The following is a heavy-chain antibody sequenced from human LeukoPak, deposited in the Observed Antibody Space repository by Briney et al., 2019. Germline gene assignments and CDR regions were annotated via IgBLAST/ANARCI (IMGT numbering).Heavy chain of an antibody. CDR1: GGSISSYY. Sequence: SETLSLTCTVSGGSISSYYWSWIRQPPGKGLGWIGYIYYSGSTNYNLSLKSRVTISVDTSKNQFSLKLSSVTAADTAVYYCARDDYYGGNSRAFDIWGQGTMVTVSS. CDR3: ARDDYYGGNSRAFDI. D-gene: IGHD4-23*01. CDR2: IYYSGST. J-gene: IGHJ3*02. V-gene: IGHV4-59*01.